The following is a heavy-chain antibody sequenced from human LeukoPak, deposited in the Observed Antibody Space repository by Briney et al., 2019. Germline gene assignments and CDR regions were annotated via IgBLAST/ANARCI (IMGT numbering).Heavy chain of an antibody. Sequence: GGSLRLSCAAYGFTFSRYWMHWVRQAPGKGLVWVSCIKSDGSSTSTADSAKGRFTISRDNAKNTVYLQMNSLRAEDTAVYYCVRDNRSYNFDYWGQGTLVTVSS. CDR2: IKSDGSST. CDR3: VRDNRSYNFDY. CDR1: GFTFSRYW. J-gene: IGHJ4*02. D-gene: IGHD1-26*01. V-gene: IGHV3-74*01.